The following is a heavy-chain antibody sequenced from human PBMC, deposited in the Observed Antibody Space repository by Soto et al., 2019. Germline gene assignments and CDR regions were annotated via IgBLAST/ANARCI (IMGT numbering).Heavy chain of an antibody. CDR1: GFVFSDYG. V-gene: IGHV3-30*02. J-gene: IGHJ6*02. D-gene: IGHD1-26*01. Sequence: GESLKISCAASGFVFSDYGMHWVRQAPGKVLEWVALITNDGNNEYYRESVKGRFSISRGRSTNSVDLLMNSLRPEDTGVYYCAKEGPGGGRHFYYAMDVWGQGXTVTVYS. CDR3: AKEGPGGGRHFYYAMDV. CDR2: ITNDGNNE.